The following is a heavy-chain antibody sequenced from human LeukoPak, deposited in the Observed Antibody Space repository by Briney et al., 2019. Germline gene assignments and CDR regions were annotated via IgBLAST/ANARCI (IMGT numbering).Heavy chain of an antibody. CDR1: GFTFNSYG. V-gene: IGHV3-33*01. CDR3: GRDKGGSWFGPLDY. CDR2: IWYDGTNE. Sequence: PGGSLRLSCAASGFTFNSYGMHWVRQAPGKGLEWVAVIWYDGTNEYYAASVRGRFTLSRDNSKNTLFLQMNSLRVEDTAVYYCGRDKGGSWFGPLDYWGRGTLVTVSS. J-gene: IGHJ4*02. D-gene: IGHD6-13*01.